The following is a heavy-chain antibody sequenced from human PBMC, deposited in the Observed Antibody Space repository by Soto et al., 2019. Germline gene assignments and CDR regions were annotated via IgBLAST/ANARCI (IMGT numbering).Heavy chain of an antibody. J-gene: IGHJ3*02. D-gene: IGHD2-2*01. CDR2: IYTSGST. Sequence: SYTLSLTATVSVTSISSYYGSWLPPPAGKGLEWIGRIYTSGSTNYNPSLKSRGTMSVDTSKNQFSLKLSSVTAVETAVYYCARHPPSSTSPGVDAFDIWGQGTMVTVSS. CDR3: ARHPPSSTSPGVDAFDI. CDR1: VTSISSYY. V-gene: IGHV4-4*07.